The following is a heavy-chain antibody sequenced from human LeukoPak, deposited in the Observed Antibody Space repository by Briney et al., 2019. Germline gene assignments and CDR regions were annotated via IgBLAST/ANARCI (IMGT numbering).Heavy chain of an antibody. D-gene: IGHD1-26*01. V-gene: IGHV3-30*02. CDR2: IRYDGSNK. Sequence: GGSLRLSCAASGFTFSSYGMHWVRQAPGKGLEWVAFIRYDGSNKYYADSVKGRFTISRDNSKNTLYRQMNSLRAEDTAVYYCAKEEVQWELRFDYWGQGTLVTVSS. J-gene: IGHJ4*02. CDR3: AKEEVQWELRFDY. CDR1: GFTFSSYG.